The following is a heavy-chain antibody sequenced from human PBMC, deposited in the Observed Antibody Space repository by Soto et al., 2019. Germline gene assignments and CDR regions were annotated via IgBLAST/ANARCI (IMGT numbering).Heavy chain of an antibody. D-gene: IGHD3-16*02. Sequence: GGSLRLSCAASGFTXSSYAMSWVRQAPGKGLEWVSAISGSGGSTYYADSVKGRFTISRDNSKNTLYLQMNSLRAAYTAVYYCAKEFSRLSCDYWGQGTLVTVSS. CDR1: GFTXSSYA. CDR2: ISGSGGST. CDR3: AKEFSRLSCDY. J-gene: IGHJ4*02. V-gene: IGHV3-23*01.